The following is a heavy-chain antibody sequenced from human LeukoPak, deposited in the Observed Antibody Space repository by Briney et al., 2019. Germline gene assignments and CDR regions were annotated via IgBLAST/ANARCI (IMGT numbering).Heavy chain of an antibody. Sequence: GGSLRLSCAASGIIITSYWMSWVRQTPGKGLEWVANIKQDGSEKNYVDSVKGRFAIFRDNARNSLYLQMNSLRAEDTAVYYCASHSYGYNHWGQGTLVTVSS. J-gene: IGHJ5*02. CDR2: IKQDGSEK. V-gene: IGHV3-7*01. D-gene: IGHD3-16*01. CDR3: ASHSYGYNH. CDR1: GIIITSYW.